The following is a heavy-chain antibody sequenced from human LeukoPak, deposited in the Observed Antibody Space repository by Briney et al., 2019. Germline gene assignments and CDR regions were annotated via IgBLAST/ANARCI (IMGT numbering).Heavy chain of an antibody. CDR3: AREIAAAGTFRFDP. V-gene: IGHV3-21*01. CDR1: GFTFSTYS. D-gene: IGHD6-13*01. J-gene: IGHJ5*02. CDR2: ISSSSSYI. Sequence: PGGSLRLFCAASGFTFSTYSMNWVRQAPGKGLEWVSSISSSSSYIYYADSVKGRFTISRDNAKNSLYLQMNSLRAEDTAVYYCAREIAAAGTFRFDPWGQGTLVTVSS.